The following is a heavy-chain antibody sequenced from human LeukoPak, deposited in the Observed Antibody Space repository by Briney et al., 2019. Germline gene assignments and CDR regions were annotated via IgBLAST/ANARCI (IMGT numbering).Heavy chain of an antibody. Sequence: PSQTLSLTCTVSGGSISSGGYYWSWIRQHPGKGLEWIGYIHYSGSTYYNPSLKSRVTISVDTSKNQFSLKLSSVTAADTAVYYCARARDGYNVFDYWGQGTLVTVSS. V-gene: IGHV4-31*03. J-gene: IGHJ4*02. CDR3: ARARDGYNVFDY. CDR1: GGSISSGGYY. CDR2: IHYSGST. D-gene: IGHD5-24*01.